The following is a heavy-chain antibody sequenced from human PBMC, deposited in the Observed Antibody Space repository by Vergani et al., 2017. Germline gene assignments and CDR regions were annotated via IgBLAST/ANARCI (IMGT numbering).Heavy chain of an antibody. CDR3: ASIARAPTRRNPPPDY. V-gene: IGHV4-34*01. CDR2: VNHGGST. CDR1: GGSFSDYY. D-gene: IGHD3-16*02. J-gene: IGHJ4*02. Sequence: QVQLQEWGAGLLKTSETLSLTCGVSGGSFSDYYWSWIRQAPGMGLEWIGEVNHGGSTNYNPSLKSRVSISVDTSKNPFSLQLTSVTAADPALYFCASIARAPTRRNPPPDYWGQGILVTVSS.